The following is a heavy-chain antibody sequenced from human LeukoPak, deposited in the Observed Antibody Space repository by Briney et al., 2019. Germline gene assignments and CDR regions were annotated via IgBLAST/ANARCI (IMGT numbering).Heavy chain of an antibody. CDR1: GFTFDDYA. J-gene: IGHJ3*02. V-gene: IGHV3-9*01. CDR3: AKDIFAYSSSLGSSFDI. D-gene: IGHD6-13*01. Sequence: AGGSLRLSCAASGFTFDDYAMHWVRQAPGKGLEWVSGISWNSGSIGYADSVKGRFTISRDNAKNSLYLQMNSLRAEDTALYYCAKDIFAYSSSLGSSFDIWGQGTMVTVSS. CDR2: ISWNSGSI.